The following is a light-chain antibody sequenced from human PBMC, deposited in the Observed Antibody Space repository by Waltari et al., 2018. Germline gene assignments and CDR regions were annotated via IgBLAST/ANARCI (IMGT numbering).Light chain of an antibody. V-gene: IGLV2-23*02. CDR1: NSDVGYYYF. CDR3: CSYAGSSTPVV. Sequence: QSALTQPASVSGSPGQSITISCTGTNSDVGYYYFVSWYQQHPGKAPTLMLYDVPKRPPGVSNRFSGSKSGNTASLTIAGLQAEDEAYYYCCSYAGSSTPVVFGGGTKLTVL. CDR2: DVP. J-gene: IGLJ2*01.